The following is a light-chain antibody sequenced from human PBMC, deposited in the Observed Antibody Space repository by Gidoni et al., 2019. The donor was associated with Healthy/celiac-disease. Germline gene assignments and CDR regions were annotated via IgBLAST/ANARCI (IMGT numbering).Light chain of an antibody. J-gene: IGKJ2*01. CDR1: QSISSY. V-gene: IGKV1-39*01. CDR3: QQSYCTPPYT. Sequence: DIQMTQSPSSLSASVGDRVTITCRASQSISSYLNWYQQKPGKAPKLLIYAASSLQSGVPSRFSGSRSVTDVTPTISSLQPADFLTYYCQQSYCTPPYTFGQGTKLEIK. CDR2: AAS.